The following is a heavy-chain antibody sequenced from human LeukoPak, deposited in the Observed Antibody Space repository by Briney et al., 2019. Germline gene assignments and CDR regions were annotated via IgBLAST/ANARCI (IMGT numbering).Heavy chain of an antibody. CDR3: ARAYCSGGSCYSWVSAFDI. CDR1: GFTFSRYA. J-gene: IGHJ3*02. Sequence: GGSLRLSCAASGFTFSRYAMSWVRQAPGKGLEWVSSISGSGGSTYYADSVKGRFTISRDNSKNTLYLQMNSLRAEDTAVYYCARAYCSGGSCYSWVSAFDIWGQGTMVTVSS. D-gene: IGHD2-15*01. CDR2: ISGSGGST. V-gene: IGHV3-23*01.